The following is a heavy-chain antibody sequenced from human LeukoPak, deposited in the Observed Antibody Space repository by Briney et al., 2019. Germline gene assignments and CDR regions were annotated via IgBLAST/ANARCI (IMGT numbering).Heavy chain of an antibody. CDR2: IWFDGSNK. J-gene: IGHJ4*02. D-gene: IGHD3-22*01. V-gene: IGHV3-33*01. Sequence: GGSLRLSCAASGFTFSSYGMNWDRQDPGKGLERVAVIWFDGSNKYYADSVKGRFTISRDNSKNTLYLQMNSLRAEDTAVYYCARDPYYYDSSGYYGGYYFDYWGQGTLVTVSS. CDR1: GFTFSSYG. CDR3: ARDPYYYDSSGYYGGYYFDY.